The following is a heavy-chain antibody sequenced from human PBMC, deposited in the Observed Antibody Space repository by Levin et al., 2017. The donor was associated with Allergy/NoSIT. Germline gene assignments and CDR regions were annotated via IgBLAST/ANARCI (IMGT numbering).Heavy chain of an antibody. D-gene: IGHD1-7*01. V-gene: IGHV4-59*01. CDR2: ISYSGST. Sequence: SETLSLTCSVFGGSIRTYYWSWIRQPPGKGLEWIGYISYSGSTNYNPSLKSRVTISVDTSKNQFSLKLASVTAADTAVYYCARDRVTEGTTNYYYGTAVWGQGTTVTVS. CDR1: GGSIRTYY. CDR3: ARDRVTEGTTNYYYGTAV. J-gene: IGHJ6*02.